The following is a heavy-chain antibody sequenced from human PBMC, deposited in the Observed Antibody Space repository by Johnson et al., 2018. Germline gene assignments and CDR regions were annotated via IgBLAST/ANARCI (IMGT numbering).Heavy chain of an antibody. CDR1: GFTFSSYA. Sequence: QVQLVESGGRVVQPGRSLRLSCSASGFTFSSYAMHWVRQAPGKGREWVAVISDDGSNKFYAESVKGRFTISRYNPKYTVYLQMHRLKAEDTAVFYCARAQGGDYLAEYFQHWGQGTLVTVSS. CDR3: ARAQGGDYLAEYFQH. CDR2: ISDDGSNK. V-gene: IGHV3-30-3*01. D-gene: IGHD4-17*01. J-gene: IGHJ1*01.